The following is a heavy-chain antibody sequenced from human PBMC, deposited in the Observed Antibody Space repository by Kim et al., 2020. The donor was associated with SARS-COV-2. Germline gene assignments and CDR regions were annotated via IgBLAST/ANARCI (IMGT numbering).Heavy chain of an antibody. V-gene: IGHV3-33*01. Sequence: GGSLRLSCAASGFTFSSYGMHWVRQAPGKGLEWVAVIWYDGSNKYYADCVKGRFTITRDNYKNTLNLQMHSQRAEDTDVYYCAREADIAVAGGADYWGQG. J-gene: IGHJ4*02. CDR3: AREADIAVAGGADY. CDR2: IWYDGSNK. D-gene: IGHD6-19*01. CDR1: GFTFSSYG.